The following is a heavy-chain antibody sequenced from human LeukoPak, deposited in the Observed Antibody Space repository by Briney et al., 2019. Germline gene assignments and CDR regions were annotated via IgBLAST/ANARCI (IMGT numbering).Heavy chain of an antibody. CDR3: ARGSALGYCSSTSCYDYGMDV. J-gene: IGHJ6*04. D-gene: IGHD2-2*01. Sequence: PGGSLRLSCAASGFTFSSYGMHWVRQAPGKGLEWVAVIWYDGSNKYYADSVKGRFTISRDNSKNTLYPQMNSLRAEDTAVYYCARGSALGYCSSTSCYDYGMDVWGKGTTVTVSS. CDR1: GFTFSSYG. V-gene: IGHV3-33*01. CDR2: IWYDGSNK.